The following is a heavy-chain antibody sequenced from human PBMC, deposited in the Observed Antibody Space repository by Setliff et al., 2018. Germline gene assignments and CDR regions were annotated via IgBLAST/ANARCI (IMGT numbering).Heavy chain of an antibody. CDR3: ARDQDYYGMDV. Sequence: GGSLRLSCAASGFTFSTYGLNWVRQAPGKGLEWVSAISGSGGSTYYADSVKGRFTISRDNSKNTLYLQMNSLRAEDTAVYYCARDQDYYGMDVWGQGTTVTVSS. CDR1: GFTFSTYG. V-gene: IGHV3-23*01. CDR2: ISGSGGST. J-gene: IGHJ6*02.